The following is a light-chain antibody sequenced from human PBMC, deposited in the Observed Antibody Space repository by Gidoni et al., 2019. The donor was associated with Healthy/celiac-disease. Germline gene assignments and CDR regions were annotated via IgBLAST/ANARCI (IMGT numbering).Light chain of an antibody. CDR1: QSVSSY. CDR2: DAS. V-gene: IGKV3-11*01. J-gene: IGKJ4*01. Sequence: ELVLTQSPATLSLSPGERATLSCRASQSVSSYLAWYQQKPGQAPRLLIYDASNRATGIPARFSGSGSGTDFTLTISSLDPEDFAVYYCQQRSNWPPALTFGGGTKVEIK. CDR3: QQRSNWPPALT.